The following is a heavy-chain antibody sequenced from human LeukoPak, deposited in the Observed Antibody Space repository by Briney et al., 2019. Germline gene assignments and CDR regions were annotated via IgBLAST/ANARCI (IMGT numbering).Heavy chain of an antibody. CDR1: GFTVSSNY. CDR3: AKDIYPVGARAFDI. CDR2: ISWNSGSI. V-gene: IGHV3-9*01. J-gene: IGHJ3*02. Sequence: PGGSLRLSCAASGFTVSSNYMSWVRQAPGKGLEWVSGISWNSGSIGYADSVKGRFTISRDNAKNSLYLQMNSLRAEDTALYYCAKDIYPVGARAFDIWGQGTMVTVSS. D-gene: IGHD3-16*01.